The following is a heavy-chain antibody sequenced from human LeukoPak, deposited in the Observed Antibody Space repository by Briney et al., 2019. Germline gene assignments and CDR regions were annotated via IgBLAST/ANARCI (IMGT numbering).Heavy chain of an antibody. CDR1: GFTFSDYY. CDR3: ARGHARSLYYYYYYMDV. CDR2: ISSSGSTI. J-gene: IGHJ6*03. Sequence: GGSLRLSCAASGFTFSDYYMSWIRQAPGKGLEWVSYISSSGSTIYYADSVKGRFTISRDNAKNSLYLQMNSLRAEDTTVYYCARGHARSLYYYYYYMDVWGKGTTVTVSS. V-gene: IGHV3-11*01.